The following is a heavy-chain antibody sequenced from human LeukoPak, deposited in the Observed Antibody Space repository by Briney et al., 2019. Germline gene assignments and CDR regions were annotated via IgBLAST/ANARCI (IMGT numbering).Heavy chain of an antibody. J-gene: IGHJ4*02. V-gene: IGHV4-30-2*01. D-gene: IGHD2-2*02. CDR2: IYHSGST. Sequence: SETLSLTCTVSGGSISSGGYYWSWIRQPPGKGLEWIGYIYHSGSTYYNPSLKSRVTISVDRSKNQFSLKLSSVTAADTAVYYCARISREYQLLYPVYFDYWGQGTLVTVSS. CDR1: GGSISSGGYY. CDR3: ARISREYQLLYPVYFDY.